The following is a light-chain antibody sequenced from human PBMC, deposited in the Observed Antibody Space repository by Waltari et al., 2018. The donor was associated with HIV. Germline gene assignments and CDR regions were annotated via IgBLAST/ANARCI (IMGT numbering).Light chain of an antibody. V-gene: IGLV1-51*02. J-gene: IGLJ2*01. CDR1: NNY. Sequence: QSVLTQPPSVSAAPGQRVTISCSGSNNYVSWYQQFPGAAPKLLIHENNKRPSGMPDRFSGSKSGTSATLDITGLQTGDEAEYFCAAWADSMGMAFGGGTKLTVL. CDR3: AAWADSMGMA. CDR2: ENN.